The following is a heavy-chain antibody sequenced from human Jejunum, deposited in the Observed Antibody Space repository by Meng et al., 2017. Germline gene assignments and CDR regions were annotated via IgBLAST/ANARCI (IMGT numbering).Heavy chain of an antibody. J-gene: IGHJ4*02. D-gene: IGHD3-10*01. Sequence: GESLKISCKGSGYSFTNYWIGWVRQTPGKGLEWMGIIYPGDSDTRYSPSFQGQVTMSVDKSISTAYLQWSSLKASNTAMYYCATQEYSSGIYYEFWGQGTLVTVSS. CDR2: IYPGDSDT. CDR3: ATQEYSSGIYYEF. CDR1: GYSFTNYW. V-gene: IGHV5-51*01.